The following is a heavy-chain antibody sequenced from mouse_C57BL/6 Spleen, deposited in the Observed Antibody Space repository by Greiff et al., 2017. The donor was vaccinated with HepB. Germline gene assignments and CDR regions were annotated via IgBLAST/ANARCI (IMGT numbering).Heavy chain of an antibody. CDR1: GYTFTSYW. V-gene: IGHV1-59*01. J-gene: IGHJ3*01. D-gene: IGHD2-1*01. Sequence: QVQLQQPGAELVRPGTSVKLSCKASGYTFTSYWMHWVKQRPGQGLEWIGVIDPSDSYTNYNQKFKGKATLTVDTSSSTAYMQLSSLTSEDSALYYCARAGQGDGNYEGFAYWGQGTLVTVSA. CDR3: ARAGQGDGNYEGFAY. CDR2: IDPSDSYT.